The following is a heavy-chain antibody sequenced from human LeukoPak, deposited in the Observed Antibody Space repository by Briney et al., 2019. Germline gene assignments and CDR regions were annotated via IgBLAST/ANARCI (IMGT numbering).Heavy chain of an antibody. J-gene: IGHJ4*02. CDR3: ARGRYFDWAFDY. Sequence: PGGSLRLSCAASGFTFSDHYMSWIRQVPGKGLEWVSYIGRSGTTIHYADSVKGRFTISWDNAKKSLYLQMNSLRAEDTAVYYCARGRYFDWAFDYWGQGTLVTVSS. V-gene: IGHV3-11*04. CDR1: GFTFSDHY. D-gene: IGHD3-9*01. CDR2: IGRSGTTI.